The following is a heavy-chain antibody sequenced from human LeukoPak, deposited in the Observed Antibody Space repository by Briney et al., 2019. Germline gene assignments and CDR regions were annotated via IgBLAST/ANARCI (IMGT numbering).Heavy chain of an antibody. Sequence: ASVKVSCKASGYTFTGYYMNWVRQAPGQGLEWMGRINPNSGGTNYAQKFQGRVTMTRDTSISTAYMELSRLRSDDTAVYYCARVGDVPTLPDYWGQGTLVTVSS. V-gene: IGHV1-2*06. CDR1: GYTFTGYY. CDR2: INPNSGGT. CDR3: ARVGDVPTLPDY. J-gene: IGHJ4*02.